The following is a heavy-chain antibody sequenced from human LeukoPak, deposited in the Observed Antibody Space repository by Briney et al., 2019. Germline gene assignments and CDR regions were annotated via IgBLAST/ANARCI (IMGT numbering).Heavy chain of an antibody. CDR1: GFTFSSYW. CDR3: ARDSGTLGWNYYYMDV. CDR2: IKQDGSEE. Sequence: GGSLRLSCAASGFTFSSYWMSWVRQAPGKGLEWVANIKQDGSEEYYVDSVKGRFTISRDNAKNSLYLQMNSLRAEDTAVYYCARDSGTLGWNYYYMDVWGKGTTVTVSS. V-gene: IGHV3-7*01. D-gene: IGHD1-26*01. J-gene: IGHJ6*03.